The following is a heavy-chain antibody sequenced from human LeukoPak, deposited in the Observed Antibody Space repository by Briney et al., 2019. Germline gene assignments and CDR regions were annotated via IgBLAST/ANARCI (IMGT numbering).Heavy chain of an antibody. J-gene: IGHJ4*02. CDR3: AKGRYLYPHY. CDR2: ISGDGGST. Sequence: PGGSLRLSCAASGFTFDDYAMHWVRQAPGKGLEWVSLISGDGGSTYYADSVKGRFTISRDNSKNSLYLQMNSLRAEDTAVYYCAKGRYLYPHYWGQGTLVTVSS. V-gene: IGHV3-43*02. D-gene: IGHD1-26*01. CDR1: GFTFDDYA.